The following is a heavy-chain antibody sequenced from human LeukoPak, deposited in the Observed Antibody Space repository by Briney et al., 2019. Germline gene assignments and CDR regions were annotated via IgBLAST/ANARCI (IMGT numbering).Heavy chain of an antibody. V-gene: IGHV4-61*02. CDR1: GGSISSGSYY. CDR3: ARGSTTDYYYYMDV. Sequence: SETLSLTCTVSGGSISSGSYYWSWIRQPAGKGLEWIGRIYTSGSTNYNPSLKSRVTISVDTSKNQFSLKLSSVTAADTAVYYCARGSTTDYYYYMDVWGKGTTVTISS. D-gene: IGHD1-1*01. CDR2: IYTSGST. J-gene: IGHJ6*03.